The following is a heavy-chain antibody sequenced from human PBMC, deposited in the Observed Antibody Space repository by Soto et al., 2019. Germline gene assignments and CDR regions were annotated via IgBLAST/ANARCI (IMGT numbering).Heavy chain of an antibody. CDR2: ISAKNGNT. CDR1: GYTFTSYG. Sequence: ASVKVSCKASGYTFTSYGISWVRQAPGQGLEWMVCISAKNGNTNFAQKFRGRVTMTTDTSTSTVYMELRSLKPDDTAVYYCARDPPETPSDYWGQGTLVTVSS. V-gene: IGHV1-18*01. CDR3: ARDPPETPSDY. J-gene: IGHJ4*02.